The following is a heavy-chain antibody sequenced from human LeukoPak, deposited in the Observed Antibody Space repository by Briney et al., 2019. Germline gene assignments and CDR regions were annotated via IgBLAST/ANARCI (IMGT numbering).Heavy chain of an antibody. CDR3: AAPAGTNY. Sequence: PGRSLRLSCAASGFTFSSYAMHWVRQAPGKGLEWVAVISYDGSNKYYADSVKGRFTISRDNSKNTLYLQMNSLRAEDTAVYYCAAPAGTNYWDQGTLVTVSS. CDR1: GFTFSSYA. CDR2: ISYDGSNK. V-gene: IGHV3-30*04. J-gene: IGHJ4*02. D-gene: IGHD6-13*01.